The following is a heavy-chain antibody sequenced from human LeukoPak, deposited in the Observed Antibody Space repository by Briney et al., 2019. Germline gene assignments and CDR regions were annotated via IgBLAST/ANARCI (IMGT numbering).Heavy chain of an antibody. Sequence: GGSLRLTCAASGFTFSSYWMSWVRQAPGKGLEWVANIKQDGSEKYYVDSVKGRFTISRDNAKNSLYLQMNSLGAEDTAVYYCAGPLASGYIDAFDIWGQGTMVTVSS. CDR3: AGPLASGYIDAFDI. V-gene: IGHV3-7*03. J-gene: IGHJ3*02. CDR2: IKQDGSEK. D-gene: IGHD3-22*01. CDR1: GFTFSSYW.